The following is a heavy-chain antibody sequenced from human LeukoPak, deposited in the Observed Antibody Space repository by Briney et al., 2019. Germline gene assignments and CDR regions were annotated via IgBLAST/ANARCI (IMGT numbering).Heavy chain of an antibody. CDR2: IFPGDSNT. J-gene: IGHJ4*02. Sequence: GESLKISCKGSGYNFDNYWIAWVRQMPGKGLEWMGIIFPGDSNTRYSPSFQGQVTISADKSINTAYLQWSSLKASDTAIYYCARGQQLVLFDYWGQGALVTVSS. D-gene: IGHD1-1*01. CDR3: ARGQQLVLFDY. V-gene: IGHV5-51*01. CDR1: GYNFDNYW.